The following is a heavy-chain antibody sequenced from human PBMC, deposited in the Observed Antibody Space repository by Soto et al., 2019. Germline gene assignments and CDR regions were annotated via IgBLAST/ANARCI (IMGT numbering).Heavy chain of an antibody. CDR2: INHSGST. Sequence: SETLSLTCAVYGGSFSGYYWSWIRQPPGKGLEWIGEINHSGSTNYNPSLKSRVTISVDTSKNQFSLKLSSVTAADTAVYYCARGRGVLWFVDVWGKGTTVTVSS. J-gene: IGHJ6*04. CDR1: GGSFSGYY. D-gene: IGHD3-10*01. CDR3: ARGRGVLWFVDV. V-gene: IGHV4-34*01.